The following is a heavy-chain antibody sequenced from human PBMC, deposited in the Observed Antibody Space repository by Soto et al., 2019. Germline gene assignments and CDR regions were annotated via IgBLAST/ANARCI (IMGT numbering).Heavy chain of an antibody. CDR2: IQYSVDT. D-gene: IGHD5-12*01. CDR1: GGSVGSGAYY. Sequence: PSETLSLTCIVSGGSVGSGAYYWSWILQPPGSALEWIGYIQYSVDTNYNSSLKSRVTISVDRSRNRFSLKLTSVTAADTAFYYCARHDYADRTSDRWGKGTKVSVSP. CDR3: ARHDYADRTSDR. J-gene: IGHJ6*04. V-gene: IGHV4-61*08.